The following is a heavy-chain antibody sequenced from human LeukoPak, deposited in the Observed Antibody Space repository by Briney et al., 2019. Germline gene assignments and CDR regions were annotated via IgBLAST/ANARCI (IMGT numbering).Heavy chain of an antibody. Sequence: GGSLRLSCAASGFTFSSYAMHWVRQAPGKGLEWVAVISYDGSNKYYADSVKGRFTISRDNSKNTLYLQMNSLRAEDTAVYYCARDSGVVVAAGEYFQHWGQGTLVTVSS. V-gene: IGHV3-30-3*01. CDR2: ISYDGSNK. CDR1: GFTFSSYA. J-gene: IGHJ1*01. D-gene: IGHD2-15*01. CDR3: ARDSGVVVAAGEYFQH.